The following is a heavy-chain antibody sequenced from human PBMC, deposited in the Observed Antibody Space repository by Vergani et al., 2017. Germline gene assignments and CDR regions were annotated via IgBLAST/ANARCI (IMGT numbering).Heavy chain of an antibody. V-gene: IGHV3-30*18. Sequence: QVQLVESGGGVVQPGRSLRISCAASGFTFSSYGMHWVRQAPGKGLEWVAVISYDGSNKYYADSVKGRFTISRDNSKNTLYLQMNSLRAEDTAVYYCAKDVVNERLGVLPRASSGWYYYYGMDVWGQGTTVTVSS. D-gene: IGHD6-19*01. CDR1: GFTFSSYG. CDR3: AKDVVNERLGVLPRASSGWYYYYGMDV. CDR2: ISYDGSNK. J-gene: IGHJ6*02.